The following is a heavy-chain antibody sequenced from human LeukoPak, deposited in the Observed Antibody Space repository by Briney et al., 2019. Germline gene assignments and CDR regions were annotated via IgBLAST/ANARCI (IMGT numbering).Heavy chain of an antibody. D-gene: IGHD3-10*01. V-gene: IGHV3-23*01. J-gene: IGHJ6*03. CDR3: ARDSGYSYYYYYMDV. CDR2: ISPSGDIT. CDR1: GFIFSSHG. Sequence: GGTLRLSCAASGFIFSSHGMNWVRQAPGKGLEWVSGISPSGDITYYADSVKGRFTISRDNSKNTLYLQMNSLRAEDTAVYYCARDSGYSYYYYYMDVWGKGTTVTVSS.